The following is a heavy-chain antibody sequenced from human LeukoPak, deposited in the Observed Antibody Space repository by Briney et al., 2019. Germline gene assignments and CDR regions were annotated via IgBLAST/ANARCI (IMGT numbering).Heavy chain of an antibody. CDR1: GYTFTSYY. D-gene: IGHD1-14*01. CDR2: INPSGGST. Sequence: ASVKVSCKASGYTFTSYYMHWVRQAPGQGLEWMGVINPSGGSTSYAQKFQGRVTMTRYTSTSTVYMELSSLRSEDTAVYYCARLSGGAEPSDCWGQGTLVTVSS. V-gene: IGHV1-46*01. J-gene: IGHJ4*02. CDR3: ARLSGGAEPSDC.